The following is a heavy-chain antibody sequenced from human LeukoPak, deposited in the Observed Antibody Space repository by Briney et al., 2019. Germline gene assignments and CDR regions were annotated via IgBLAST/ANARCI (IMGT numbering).Heavy chain of an antibody. J-gene: IGHJ4*02. D-gene: IGHD6-6*01. V-gene: IGHV3-64*01. Sequence: GGSLTLSCAASGFIFRNYGIHWVRQAPGKGLEYVSGISTDGHNTYYANSIKGRFTISRDNSKKTLYLQMGSLRAEDMAVYYCARARSSDLIFDYWGQGTLVTVSS. CDR3: ARARSSDLIFDY. CDR2: ISTDGHNT. CDR1: GFIFRNYG.